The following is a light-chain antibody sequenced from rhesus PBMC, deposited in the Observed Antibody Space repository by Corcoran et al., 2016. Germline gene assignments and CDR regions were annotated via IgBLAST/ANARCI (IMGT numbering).Light chain of an antibody. V-gene: IGKV1S14*01. J-gene: IGKJ1*01. CDR2: YAS. Sequence: DIQMTQSPSSLSASVGDTVTITCRASQGISTYLAWYQQKPGKAPKPLIYYASNLESGVPSRFSGSGSVTDFTLTISSLQPEDFAIYYCQQHNSYPPTFGQGTKVEIK. CDR1: QGISTY. CDR3: QQHNSYPPT.